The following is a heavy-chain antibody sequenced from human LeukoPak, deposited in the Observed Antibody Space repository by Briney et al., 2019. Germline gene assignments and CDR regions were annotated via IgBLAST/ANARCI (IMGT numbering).Heavy chain of an antibody. V-gene: IGHV1-69*05. D-gene: IGHD6-19*01. CDR3: ARDSSGWYGGVNPFDY. CDR2: IIPIFGTA. J-gene: IGHJ4*02. Sequence: SVKVSCKASGGTFSSYAISWVRQAPGQGLEWMGGIIPIFGTANYAQKFQGRVTMTTDTSTSTAYMELRSLRSDDTAVYYCARDSSGWYGGVNPFDYWGQGTLVTVSS. CDR1: GGTFSSYA.